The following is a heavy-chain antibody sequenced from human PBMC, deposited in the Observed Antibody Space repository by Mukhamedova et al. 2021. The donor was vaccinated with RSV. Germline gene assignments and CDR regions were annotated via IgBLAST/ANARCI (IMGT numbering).Heavy chain of an antibody. J-gene: IGHJ4*01. CDR3: ARRNCSSGSCYPCDY. Sequence: GKGLEWVSAIGTTGNTYDLGSVKGRFTISRENAKNSLYLQMNSLRAEDTAVYYCARRNCSSGSCYPCDYWGHGTLVTVSS. V-gene: IGHV3-13*01. D-gene: IGHD2-15*01. CDR2: IGTTGNT.